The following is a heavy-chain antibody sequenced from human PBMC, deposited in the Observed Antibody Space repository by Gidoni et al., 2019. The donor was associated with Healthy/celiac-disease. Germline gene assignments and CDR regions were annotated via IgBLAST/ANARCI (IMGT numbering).Heavy chain of an antibody. J-gene: IGHJ4*02. CDR3: ARGPRWLQLNY. V-gene: IGHV4-34*01. CDR2: INHSVST. D-gene: IGHD5-12*01. CDR1: GGSFSGYY. Sequence: QVQLQQWGAGLLKPSETLSLNCAVSGGSFSGYYWSWFPQPPGKGLEWIGEINHSVSTNYNPSLKSRVTISVDTSKNQFSLKLSSVTAADTAVYYCARGPRWLQLNYWGQGTLVTVSS.